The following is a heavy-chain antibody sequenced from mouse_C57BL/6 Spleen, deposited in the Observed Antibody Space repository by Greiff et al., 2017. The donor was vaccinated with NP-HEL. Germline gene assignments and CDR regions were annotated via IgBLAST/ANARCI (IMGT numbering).Heavy chain of an antibody. D-gene: IGHD1-1*01. V-gene: IGHV5-17*01. CDR1: GFTFSDYG. Sequence: EVQLVESGGGLVKPGGSLKLSCAASGFTFSDYGMHWVRQAPEKGLEWVAYISSGSSTIYYADTVKGRFTSARDNAKNTLFLQITSLRSEDTAMYYCARAPITTVVAHWYFDVWGTGTTVTVSS. CDR3: ARAPITTVVAHWYFDV. J-gene: IGHJ1*03. CDR2: ISSGSSTI.